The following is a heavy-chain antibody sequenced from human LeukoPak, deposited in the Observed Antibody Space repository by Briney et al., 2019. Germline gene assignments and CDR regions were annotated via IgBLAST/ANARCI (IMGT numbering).Heavy chain of an antibody. V-gene: IGHV4-34*01. Sequence: SETLSLTCAVYGGSFSGFYWSWIRQPPGKGLEWIGEINHSGSTNYNPSLKSRVTISVDTSKNQFSLKLSSVTAADTAVYYCASPHYYGREWGQGTLVTVSS. J-gene: IGHJ4*02. CDR1: GGSFSGFY. D-gene: IGHD3-10*01. CDR3: ASPHYYGRE. CDR2: INHSGST.